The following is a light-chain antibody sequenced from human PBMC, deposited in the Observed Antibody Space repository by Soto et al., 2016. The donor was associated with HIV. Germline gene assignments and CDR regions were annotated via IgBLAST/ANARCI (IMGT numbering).Light chain of an antibody. CDR3: LQHNRYPYT. V-gene: IGKV1-9*01. CDR1: QGISSF. Sequence: DIQLTQSPSFLSASVGDRVTITCRASQGISSFLAWYQQKPGKAPKLLIYAASTLQSGVPSRFSGSGSGTEFTLTISSLQPEDFATYFCLQHNRYPYTFGQGSKVEIK. CDR2: AAS. J-gene: IGKJ2*01.